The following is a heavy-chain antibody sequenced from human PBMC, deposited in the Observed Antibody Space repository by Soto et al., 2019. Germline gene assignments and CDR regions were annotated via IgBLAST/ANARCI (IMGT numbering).Heavy chain of an antibody. CDR1: GGSISSYY. V-gene: IGHV4-59*01. J-gene: IGHJ6*02. CDR2: IYYSGST. CDR3: ASLHAHNGMDV. Sequence: SETLSLTCTVSGGSISSYYWSWIRQPPGKGLEWIGYIYYSGSTNYNPSLKSRVTISVDTSKNQFSLKLSSVTAADTAVYYCASLHAHNGMDVWGQGTTVTVSS.